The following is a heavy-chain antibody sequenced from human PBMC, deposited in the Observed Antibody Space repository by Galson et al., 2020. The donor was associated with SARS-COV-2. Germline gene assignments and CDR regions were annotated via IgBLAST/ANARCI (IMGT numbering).Heavy chain of an antibody. Sequence: QLGESLKISCAASGFTFSSYGMHWVRQAPGKGLEWVAFIRYDGSNKYYADSVKGRFTISRDNSKNTLYLQMNSLRAEDTAVYYCAKGLGYCSSTSCPSFDYWGQGTLVTVSS. D-gene: IGHD2-2*01. CDR3: AKGLGYCSSTSCPSFDY. CDR1: GFTFSSYG. V-gene: IGHV3-30*02. CDR2: IRYDGSNK. J-gene: IGHJ4*02.